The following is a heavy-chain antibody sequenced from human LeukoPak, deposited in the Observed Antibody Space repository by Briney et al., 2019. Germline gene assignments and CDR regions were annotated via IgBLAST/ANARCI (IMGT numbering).Heavy chain of an antibody. Sequence: GGSLRLSCAASGFTVSSNYMSWVRQAPGKGLEWVSVIYSGGSTYYADSVKGRFTISRDNSKNTLYLQMNSLRAEDTAVYYCASGGIAARPFFDYWGQGTLVIVSS. V-gene: IGHV3-66*01. D-gene: IGHD6-6*01. CDR3: ASGGIAARPFFDY. CDR2: IYSGGST. J-gene: IGHJ4*02. CDR1: GFTVSSNY.